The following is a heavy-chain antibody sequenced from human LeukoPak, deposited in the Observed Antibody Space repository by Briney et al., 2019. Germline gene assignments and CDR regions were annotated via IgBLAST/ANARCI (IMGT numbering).Heavy chain of an antibody. CDR3: ARTIEGHFDY. CDR1: GFTFSSYA. J-gene: IGHJ4*02. V-gene: IGHV3-23*01. Sequence: GGSLRLSCAASGFTFSSYAMTWVRQAPGKGLEWVSGISGSDGSTYYADSVKGRFTISRDNSKNTLYLQMNSLRAEDTAVYYCARTIEGHFDYWGQGTLVTVSS. D-gene: IGHD1-1*01. CDR2: ISGSDGST.